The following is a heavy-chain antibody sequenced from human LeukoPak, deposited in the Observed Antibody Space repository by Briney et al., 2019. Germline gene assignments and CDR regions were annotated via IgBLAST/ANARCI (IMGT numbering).Heavy chain of an antibody. J-gene: IGHJ4*02. V-gene: IGHV3-23*01. D-gene: IGHD3-22*01. CDR1: GFTFSSYA. CDR3: AKDRPNYYGSNGHYYRRDGDY. CDR2: TSGDGGAT. Sequence: GGSLRLSCSASGFTFSSYAMSWVRQSTGKGLEWVSSTSGDGGATYYSNSVKGRFTISRDNSRNTLYLQMNSLRAEDTAVYYCAKDRPNYYGSNGHYYRRDGDYWGQGTLVTVSS.